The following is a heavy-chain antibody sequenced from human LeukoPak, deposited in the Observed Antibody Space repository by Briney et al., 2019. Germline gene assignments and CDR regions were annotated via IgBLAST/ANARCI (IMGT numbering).Heavy chain of an antibody. CDR3: AREGFPGYTSPPDYYYYYMDV. J-gene: IGHJ6*03. D-gene: IGHD5-24*01. CDR1: GYTFTSYG. Sequence: ASVKVSCKASGYTFTSYGISWVRQAPGQGLEWMGWISAYNGNTNYAQKLQGRVTMTTDTSTSTAYMELKSLRSDDTAVYYCAREGFPGYTSPPDYYYYYMDVWGKGTTVTVSS. CDR2: ISAYNGNT. V-gene: IGHV1-18*01.